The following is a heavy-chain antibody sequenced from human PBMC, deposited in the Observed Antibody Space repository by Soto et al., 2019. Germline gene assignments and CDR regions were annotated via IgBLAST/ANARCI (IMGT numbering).Heavy chain of an antibody. CDR1: AFTFSDYY. V-gene: IGHV3-11*01. D-gene: IGHD2-2*01. CDR3: ARKNKKVGYCSTTSCPFDY. Sequence: QAQLVESGGGLVKAGGSQRLSCTASAFTFSDYYMNWIRQAPGKGPEWVSYISSSGATIYYADSVKGRFAISRDNAKNILYLQMNNLRAEDTAVYYCARKNKKVGYCSTTSCPFDYWGQGSLVTVSS. J-gene: IGHJ4*02. CDR2: ISSSGATI.